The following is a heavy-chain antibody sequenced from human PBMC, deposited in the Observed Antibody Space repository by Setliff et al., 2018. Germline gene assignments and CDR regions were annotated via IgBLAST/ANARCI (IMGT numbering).Heavy chain of an antibody. Sequence: PSETLSLTCAVSGAAISTYYWSWLRQPPGKGLEWIGYVSYGGSTKYNPSLESRVTISLDAPKNQFSLKLTSVTAADTAVYYCARHVGSRGRGYNYYYYYMDVWGKGTTVTVSS. CDR3: ARHVGSRGRGYNYYYYYMDV. CDR2: VSYGGST. D-gene: IGHD3-10*01. CDR1: GAAISTYY. V-gene: IGHV4-59*08. J-gene: IGHJ6*03.